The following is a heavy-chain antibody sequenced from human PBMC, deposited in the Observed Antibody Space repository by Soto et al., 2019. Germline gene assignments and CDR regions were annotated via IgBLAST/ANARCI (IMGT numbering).Heavy chain of an antibody. D-gene: IGHD5-18*01. CDR2: ISYDGSNK. CDR1: GFTFSSYG. CDR3: AKAGVIQRGYGMDV. J-gene: IGHJ6*02. Sequence: QVQLVETGGGVVQPGRSLRLSCAASGFTFSSYGMHWVRQAPGKGLEWVAVISYDGSNKYYADSVKGRFTSSRDNSKNTLYLQMNSLRAEDTAVYYCAKAGVIQRGYGMDVWGQGTTVTVSS. V-gene: IGHV3-30*18.